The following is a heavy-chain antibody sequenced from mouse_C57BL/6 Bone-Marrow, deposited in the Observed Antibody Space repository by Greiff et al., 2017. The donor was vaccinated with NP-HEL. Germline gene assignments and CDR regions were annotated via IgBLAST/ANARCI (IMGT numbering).Heavy chain of an antibody. Sequence: VQLQQSGAELARPGASVKLSCKASGYTFTSYGISWVKQRTGQGLEWIGEIYPRSGNTYYNEKFKGKATLTADKSSSTAYMELRRLTSEDSAVYFCARPGSSYDYYAMDYWGQGTSVTVSS. CDR1: GYTFTSYG. CDR3: ARPGSSYDYYAMDY. J-gene: IGHJ4*01. D-gene: IGHD1-1*01. V-gene: IGHV1-81*01. CDR2: IYPRSGNT.